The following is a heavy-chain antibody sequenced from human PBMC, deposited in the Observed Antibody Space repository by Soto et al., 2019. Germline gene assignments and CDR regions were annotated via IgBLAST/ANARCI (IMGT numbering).Heavy chain of an antibody. CDR2: ISGSGGST. Sequence: LRLSCAASGFTFSSYAMSWVRQAPGKGLEWVSAISGSGGSTYYADSVKGRFTISRDNSKNTLYLQMNSLRVEDTAVYFCAKEVKGYYYYGMDVWGLGTTVTVSS. CDR1: GFTFSSYA. CDR3: AKEVKGYYYYGMDV. J-gene: IGHJ6*02. V-gene: IGHV3-23*01.